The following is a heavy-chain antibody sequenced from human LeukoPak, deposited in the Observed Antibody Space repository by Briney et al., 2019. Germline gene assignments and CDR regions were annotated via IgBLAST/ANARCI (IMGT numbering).Heavy chain of an antibody. V-gene: IGHV1-8*03. Sequence: ASVKVSCATSGYTFTDSDMHWVRQAPGQGLEWMGWINPNSATTNYAQRLQGRVTFTRDTSLSVAYLELSSLTSEDAAVYLCARGNFYETKSTFDVGRRGTVVAVSS. CDR1: GYTFTDSD. D-gene: IGHD2/OR15-2a*01. CDR3: ARGNFYETKSTFDV. J-gene: IGHJ3*01. CDR2: INPNSATT.